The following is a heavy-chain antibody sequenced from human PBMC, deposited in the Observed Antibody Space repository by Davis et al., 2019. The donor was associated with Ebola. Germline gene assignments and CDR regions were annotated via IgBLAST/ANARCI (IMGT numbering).Heavy chain of an antibody. CDR2: ISVCSIT. V-gene: IGHV3-23*01. CDR3: AKVHPPTTVTTGWFGP. D-gene: IGHD4-17*01. Sequence: GESLKISCAASGFIFSSYAMSGVRQAPGKGLEWVSSISVCSITYHADSVKGRFTISRDNSKNTLYLQMNSLRAEDTAVYYCAKVHPPTTVTTGWFGPWGQGTLVTVSS. CDR1: GFIFSSYA. J-gene: IGHJ5*02.